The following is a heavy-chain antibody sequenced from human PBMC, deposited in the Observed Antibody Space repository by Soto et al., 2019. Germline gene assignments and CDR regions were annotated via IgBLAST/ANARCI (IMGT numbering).Heavy chain of an antibody. CDR3: AREEGDYGDYYFDY. Sequence: EVQLVESGGGLVQPGGSLRLSGAASGFTFSSYWMSWVRQAPGNGLEWVTNIKQDGSEKYYVDSVKGRFTISRDNAKNSLYLQMNSLRAEDTAVYYCAREEGDYGDYYFDYWGQGTLVTVSS. D-gene: IGHD4-17*01. CDR1: GFTFSSYW. V-gene: IGHV3-7*04. J-gene: IGHJ4*02. CDR2: IKQDGSEK.